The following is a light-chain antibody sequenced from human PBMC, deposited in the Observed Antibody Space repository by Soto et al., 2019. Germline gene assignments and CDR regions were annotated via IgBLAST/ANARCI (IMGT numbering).Light chain of an antibody. CDR1: QSVSSN. J-gene: IGKJ1*01. CDR2: GAS. V-gene: IGKV3-20*01. Sequence: EVVMTQSPATLSVSPGERVTFSCRASQSVSSNLAWYQQKPGQAPRLLIYGASSRATGIPDRFSGSGSGTDFTLTISRLEPEDFAVYYCQQYGSSPWTFGQGTKVDNK. CDR3: QQYGSSPWT.